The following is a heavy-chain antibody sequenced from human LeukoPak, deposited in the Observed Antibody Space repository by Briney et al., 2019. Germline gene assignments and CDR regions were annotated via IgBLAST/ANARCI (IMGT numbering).Heavy chain of an antibody. V-gene: IGHV3-9*01. CDR3: AKDIAAYYGMGV. Sequence: GRSLRLSCAASGFTFDDYAMHWVRQAPGKGLEWVSGISWNSVSIGYADSVKGRFTISRDNAKNSLYLQMNSLRAEDTALYYCAKDIAAYYGMGVWGQGTTVTVSS. CDR2: ISWNSVSI. J-gene: IGHJ6*02. D-gene: IGHD6-25*01. CDR1: GFTFDDYA.